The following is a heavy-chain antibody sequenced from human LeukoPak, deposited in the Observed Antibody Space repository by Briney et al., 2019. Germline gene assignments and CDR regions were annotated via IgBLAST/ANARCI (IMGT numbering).Heavy chain of an antibody. CDR1: GFTFSSYG. D-gene: IGHD3-10*01. J-gene: IGHJ4*02. CDR3: AKDFSYYYGSGNY. V-gene: IGHV3-23*01. CDR2: ISGSGGST. Sequence: GGSLRLSCAASGFTFSSYGMSWVRQAPGKGLEWVSAISGSGGSTYYADSVKGRFTISRDNSKNTLYLQMNSLRAEDTAVYYCAKDFSYYYGSGNYWGQGTLVTVSS.